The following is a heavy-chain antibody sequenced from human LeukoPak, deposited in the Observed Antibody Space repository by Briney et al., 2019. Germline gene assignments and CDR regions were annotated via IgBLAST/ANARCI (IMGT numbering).Heavy chain of an antibody. J-gene: IGHJ4*02. V-gene: IGHV4-38-2*01. D-gene: IGHD3-9*01. CDR2: IYHSGST. Sequence: SETLSLTCAVSGYSISSGYYWGWIRQPPGKGLEWIGSIYHSGSTYYNPSLESRVTISVDTSKNQFSLKLSSVTAADTAVYYCARRHYDILTGYYYYFDYWGQGTLVTASS. CDR1: GYSISSGYY. CDR3: ARRHYDILTGYYYYFDY.